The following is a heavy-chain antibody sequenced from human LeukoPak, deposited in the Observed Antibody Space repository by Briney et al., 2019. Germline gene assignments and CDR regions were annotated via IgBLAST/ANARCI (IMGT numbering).Heavy chain of an antibody. D-gene: IGHD1-1*01. Sequence: HSGGSLRLSCAASGFTFSTYSMTWVRQAPGKGLEWVSFISSSSAIKHYADSVRGRFTISRDSAKNSLFLQMSSLRAEDTAVYYCARSDSTGTNLDYWGQGTLVTVSS. J-gene: IGHJ4*02. CDR3: ARSDSTGTNLDY. V-gene: IGHV3-48*04. CDR1: GFTFSTYS. CDR2: ISSSSAIK.